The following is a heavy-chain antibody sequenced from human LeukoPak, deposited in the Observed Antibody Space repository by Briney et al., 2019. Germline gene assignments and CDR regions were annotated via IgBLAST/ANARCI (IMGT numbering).Heavy chain of an antibody. J-gene: IGHJ4*02. CDR1: AGTFATYS. D-gene: IGHD3-10*01. CDR3: ARAGQISTGAYFDY. V-gene: IGHV1-69*08. CDR2: IIPVLDKT. Sequence: ASVKVSCKASAGTFATYSYSWVRQAPGQGLEWMGRIIPVLDKTNYAQKFQGRVTITADKTTNTAYMDLGSLRSEDTAVYYCARAGQISTGAYFDYWGQGTLVTVSS.